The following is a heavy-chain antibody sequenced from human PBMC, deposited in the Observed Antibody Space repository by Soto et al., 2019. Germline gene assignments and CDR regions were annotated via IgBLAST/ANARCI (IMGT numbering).Heavy chain of an antibody. CDR2: VRGNGDPP. CDR1: GFTFSSYA. D-gene: IGHD4-17*01. V-gene: IGHV3-64*04. J-gene: IGHJ4*02. Sequence: GSLRLSCSASGFTFSSYAMHWVRQAPGKGLEYVSGVRGNGDPPFYADSVKGRFTISRDNSKNTLYLQINSLRAEDTALYYCAKGHMPAVTTYDFWGQGTLVTVSS. CDR3: AKGHMPAVTTYDF.